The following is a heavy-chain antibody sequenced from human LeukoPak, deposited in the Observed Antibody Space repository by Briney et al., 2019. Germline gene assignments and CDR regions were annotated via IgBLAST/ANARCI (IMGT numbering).Heavy chain of an antibody. CDR2: IYGGDST. CDR3: ARGDYGPFQH. D-gene: IGHD4-17*01. J-gene: IGHJ1*01. Sequence: PGGSLRLSCAASGFTVSSNYMSWVRQAPGKGLEWVSGIYGGDSTYYADSVKGRFTISRDNSKNTLYLQMNSLRAEDTAVYYCARGDYGPFQHWGQGTLVTVSS. CDR1: GFTVSSNY. V-gene: IGHV3-66*01.